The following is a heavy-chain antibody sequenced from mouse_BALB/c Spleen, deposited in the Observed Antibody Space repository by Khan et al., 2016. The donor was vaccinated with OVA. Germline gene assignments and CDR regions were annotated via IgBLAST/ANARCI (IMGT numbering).Heavy chain of an antibody. CDR1: GYSFTGYY. J-gene: IGHJ4*01. D-gene: IGHD2-3*01. Sequence: LVKTGASVKISCKASGYSFTGYYMHWVKQSHGKSLEWIGYISCYNGATSYNQKFKGKATFTVDTSSSTAYMQFNSLTSEDAAVYYCARFLDGPYAIDYWGQGTSVTVSS. CDR2: ISCYNGAT. V-gene: IGHV1S34*01. CDR3: ARFLDGPYAIDY.